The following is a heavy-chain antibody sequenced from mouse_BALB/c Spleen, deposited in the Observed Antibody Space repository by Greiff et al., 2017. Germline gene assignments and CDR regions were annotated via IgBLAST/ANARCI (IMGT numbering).Heavy chain of an antibody. J-gene: IGHJ2*01. CDR3: ARGGTTVVATDY. CDR1: GYTFTSYW. Sequence: VKLQESGAELVKPGASVKLSCKTSGYTFTSYWIQWVKQRPGQGLGWIGEIFPGTGTTYYNEKFKGKATLTIDKSSSTAYMQLSSLTSEDSAVYFCARGGTTVVATDYWGQGTTLTVSS. V-gene: IGHV1S132*01. D-gene: IGHD1-1*01. CDR2: IFPGTGTT.